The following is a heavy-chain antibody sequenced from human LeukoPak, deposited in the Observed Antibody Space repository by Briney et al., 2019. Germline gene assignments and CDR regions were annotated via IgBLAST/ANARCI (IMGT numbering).Heavy chain of an antibody. J-gene: IGHJ4*02. D-gene: IGHD3-16*02. Sequence: GGSLRLSSAASGFTFSSYWMSWVRQAPGKGLEWVANIKQDGSEKYYVDSVKGRFTISRDNAKNSLYLQMNSLRAEDTAVYYCARDRYTVTHDYWGQGTLVTVSS. CDR1: GFTFSSYW. V-gene: IGHV3-7*01. CDR2: IKQDGSEK. CDR3: ARDRYTVTHDY.